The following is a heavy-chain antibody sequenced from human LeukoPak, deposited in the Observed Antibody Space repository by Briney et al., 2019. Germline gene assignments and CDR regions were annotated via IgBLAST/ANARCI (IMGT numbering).Heavy chain of an antibody. CDR2: IYYSGST. Sequence: PSETLSLTCTVSGGSIRSYYWSWVRQPPGKGLEWIGYIYYSGSTNYNPPLKSRVTISVDTSKNQFSLKLSSVTAADTAVYYCARHGIMTTVTTIDYWGQGTLVTVSS. CDR1: GGSIRSYY. J-gene: IGHJ4*02. CDR3: ARHGIMTTVTTIDY. D-gene: IGHD4-17*01. V-gene: IGHV4-59*08.